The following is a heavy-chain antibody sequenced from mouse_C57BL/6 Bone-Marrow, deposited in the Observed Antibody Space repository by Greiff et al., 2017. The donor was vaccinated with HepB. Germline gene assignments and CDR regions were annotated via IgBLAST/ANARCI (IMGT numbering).Heavy chain of an antibody. CDR2: IRSKSNNYAT. J-gene: IGHJ4*01. Sequence: EVKLVESGGGLVQPKGSLKLSCAASGFSFNTYAMNWVRQAPGKGLEWVARIRSKSNNYATYYADSVKDRFTISRDDSESMLYLQMNNLKTEDTAMYYCVRHRLLPYYAMDYWGQGTSVTVSS. CDR1: GFSFNTYA. CDR3: VRHRLLPYYAMDY. V-gene: IGHV10-1*01. D-gene: IGHD2-3*01.